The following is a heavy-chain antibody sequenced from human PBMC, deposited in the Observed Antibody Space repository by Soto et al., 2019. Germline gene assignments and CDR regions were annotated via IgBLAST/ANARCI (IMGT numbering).Heavy chain of an antibody. V-gene: IGHV1-45*02. CDR2: ITPFSGDV. J-gene: IGHJ4*02. D-gene: IGHD1-26*01. CDR1: GNTFTYRY. Sequence: QMQLVQSGAEVKKTGSSVTVSCKALGNTFTYRYLHWVRQAPGQALEWMGWITPFSGDVHYAQKFQERVTITGDRSINTAYMQMSSLRSEDTVMYFCAGGGAGSGPFTWELPDHWGQGTLVTVSS. CDR3: AGGGAGSGPFTWELPDH.